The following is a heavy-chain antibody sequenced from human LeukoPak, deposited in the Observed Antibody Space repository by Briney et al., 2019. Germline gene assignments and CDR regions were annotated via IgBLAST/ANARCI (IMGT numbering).Heavy chain of an antibody. CDR3: ATLCCGSYYMDV. CDR2: IIPIFGTA. V-gene: IGHV1-69*06. D-gene: IGHD2-15*01. Sequence: ASVKVSCKASGGTFSNYAVTWVRQAPGQGLECMGGIIPIFGTANYAQKFQGRVTITADKSTSTAYMELSSLRSEDTAVYYCATLCCGSYYMDVWGKGTTVTVSS. J-gene: IGHJ6*03. CDR1: GGTFSNYA.